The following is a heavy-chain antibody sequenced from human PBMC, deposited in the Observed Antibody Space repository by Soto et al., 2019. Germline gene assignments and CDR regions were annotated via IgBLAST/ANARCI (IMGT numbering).Heavy chain of an antibody. CDR1: GYSFTSYW. Sequence: PGESLKISCKGSGYSFTSYWMGWVRQMPGKGVEWMGSIYPGDSDTRYSPSFQGQVTISADKSISTAYLQWSSLKASDTAMYYCASSPRRSVDYWGQGTLVTVSS. V-gene: IGHV5-51*01. CDR3: ASSPRRSVDY. J-gene: IGHJ4*02. CDR2: IYPGDSDT.